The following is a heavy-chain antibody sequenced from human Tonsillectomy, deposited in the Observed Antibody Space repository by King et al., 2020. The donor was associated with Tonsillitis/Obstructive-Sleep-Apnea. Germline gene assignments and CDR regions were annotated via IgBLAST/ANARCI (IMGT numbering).Heavy chain of an antibody. CDR1: GYTFTGYY. Sequence: VQLVESGAEVKKPGASVKVSCKASGYTFTGYYMHWVRQAPGQGLEWMGRINPNSGGTNYAQKFQGRVTMTRDTSISTAYMELSRLRSDDTAVYYCARDLDYGDDGEWFDPWGQGTLVTVSS. J-gene: IGHJ5*02. CDR2: INPNSGGT. V-gene: IGHV1-2*06. CDR3: ARDLDYGDDGEWFDP. D-gene: IGHD4-17*01.